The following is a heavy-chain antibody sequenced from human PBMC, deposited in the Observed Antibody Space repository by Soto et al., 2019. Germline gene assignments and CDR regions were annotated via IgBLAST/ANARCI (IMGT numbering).Heavy chain of an antibody. CDR3: ARFRAGAIRGAHYFDY. J-gene: IGHJ4*02. Sequence: QVQLQQWGAGLLKPSETLSLTCAVYGGSFSGYYWSWIRQPPGKGLEWIGEINHSGSTNYNPSLKSRVTISVDTSKNQFSPKLSSVTAADTAVYYCARFRAGAIRGAHYFDYWGQGTLVTVSS. CDR1: GGSFSGYY. V-gene: IGHV4-34*01. CDR2: INHSGST. D-gene: IGHD3-10*01.